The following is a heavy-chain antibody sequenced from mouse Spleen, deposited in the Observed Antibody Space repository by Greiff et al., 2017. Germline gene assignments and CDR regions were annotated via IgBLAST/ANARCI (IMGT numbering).Heavy chain of an antibody. CDR2: ISSGGSYT. CDR1: GFTFSSYT. CDR3: TRVMITTNYYAMDY. V-gene: IGHV5-6-4*01. D-gene: IGHD2-4*01. Sequence: DVQLVESGGGLVKPGGSLKLSCAASGFTFSSYTMSWVRQTPEKRLEWVATISSGGSYTYYPDSVKGRFTISRDNAKNTLYLQMSSLKSEDTAMYYCTRVMITTNYYAMDYWGQGTSVTVSS. J-gene: IGHJ4*01.